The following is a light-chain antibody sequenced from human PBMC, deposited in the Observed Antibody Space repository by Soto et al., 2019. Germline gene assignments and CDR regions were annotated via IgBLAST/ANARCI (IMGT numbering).Light chain of an antibody. CDR1: SSDVGNYNR. CDR3: SSYISRSTLVV. V-gene: IGLV2-18*02. J-gene: IGLJ2*01. Sequence: QAVVTQPPSVSGSPGQSVTISCTGTSSDVGNYNRVSWYQQPPGTAPQLMIYEVTNRPSGVPDRFSGSKSGNTASLTISGRQAVDEADYYCSSYISRSTLVVFGGGTKLTVL. CDR2: EVT.